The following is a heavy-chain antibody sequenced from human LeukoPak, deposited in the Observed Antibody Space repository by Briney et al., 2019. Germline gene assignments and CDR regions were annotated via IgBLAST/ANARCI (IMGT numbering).Heavy chain of an antibody. J-gene: IGHJ4*02. CDR2: IIPILGRA. V-gene: IGHV1-69*05. CDR3: ARGDVDLPPQLCSFDY. CDR1: GGTFRSYA. D-gene: IGHD5-18*01. Sequence: SVTVSRKASGGTFRSYAISWVRQAPGQGLAWVGGIIPILGRANYAQKLQGGVTITTGESTSKAYMELSSLRSEDTAVYYCARGDVDLPPQLCSFDYWGQGTLVTVSS.